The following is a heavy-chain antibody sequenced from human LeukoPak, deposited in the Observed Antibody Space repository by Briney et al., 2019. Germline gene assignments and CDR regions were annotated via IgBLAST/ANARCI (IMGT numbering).Heavy chain of an antibody. V-gene: IGHV4-39*07. CDR3: ARAQYWVPLSYYFDY. CDR2: IYYSGST. CDR1: GGSISSSSYY. Sequence: SETLSLTCTVSGGSISSSSYYWGWIRQPPGKGLEWIGGIYYSGSTYYNPSLKSRVTISVDTSKNQFSLKLSSVTAADTAVYYCARAQYWVPLSYYFDYWGQGTLVTVSS. D-gene: IGHD2/OR15-2a*01. J-gene: IGHJ4*02.